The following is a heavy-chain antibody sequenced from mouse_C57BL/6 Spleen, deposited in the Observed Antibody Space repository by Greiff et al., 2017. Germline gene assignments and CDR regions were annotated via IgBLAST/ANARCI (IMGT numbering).Heavy chain of an antibody. CDR1: GYTFTSYG. D-gene: IGHD2-4*01. CDR3: ARGYDYDVESGFAY. CDR2: IYPRSGNT. V-gene: IGHV1-81*01. J-gene: IGHJ3*01. Sequence: VKLMESGAELARPGASVKLSCKASGYTFTSYGISWVQQRTGQGLEWIGEIYPRSGNTYYNEKFKGKATLTADKSSSTAYMELRSLTSEDSAVYFCARGYDYDVESGFAYWGQGTLVTVSA.